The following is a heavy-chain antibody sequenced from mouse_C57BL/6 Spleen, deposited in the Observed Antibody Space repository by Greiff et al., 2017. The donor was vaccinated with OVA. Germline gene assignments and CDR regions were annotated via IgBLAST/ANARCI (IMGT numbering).Heavy chain of an antibody. Sequence: VQLQQSGPELVKPGASVKISCKASGYSFTNSYMNWVKQSTGKSLEWIGVINPNYGTTSYNQKFKGKATLTVDTSSSTAYMQLNSLTSEDSAVYYCARTSNVDVWGTGTTVTVSS. CDR2: INPNYGTT. CDR3: ARTSNVDV. D-gene: IGHD2-5*01. V-gene: IGHV1-39*01. CDR1: GYSFTNSY. J-gene: IGHJ1*03.